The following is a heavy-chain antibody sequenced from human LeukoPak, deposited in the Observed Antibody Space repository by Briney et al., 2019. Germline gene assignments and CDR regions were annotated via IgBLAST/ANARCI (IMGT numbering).Heavy chain of an antibody. Sequence: PSGGSLRLSCAASGFTFSNAWMSWVRQAPGKGLEWVAVISYDGSTYADSVKGRFTISRDNSKNTLYLQMNSLRAEDTAVYYCAKTNGELRFLEWTAPYKTAHFDYWGQGTLVTVSS. D-gene: IGHD3-3*01. CDR1: GFTFSNAW. CDR3: AKTNGELRFLEWTAPYKTAHFDY. J-gene: IGHJ4*02. CDR2: ISYDGST. V-gene: IGHV3-30*18.